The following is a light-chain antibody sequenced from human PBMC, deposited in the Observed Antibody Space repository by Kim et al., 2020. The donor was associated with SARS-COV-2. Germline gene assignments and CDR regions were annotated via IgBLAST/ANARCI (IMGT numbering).Light chain of an antibody. V-gene: IGLV3-1*01. Sequence: VAPGNSPIIPGSGDTLGDYYACWYQQKPGQSPALVFYQDSKRPSGIPERFSGSNSGNTATLTISGTQAMDEAYYYCQAWDSSTVVFGGGTKLTVL. CDR1: TLGDYY. CDR2: QDS. J-gene: IGLJ2*01. CDR3: QAWDSSTVV.